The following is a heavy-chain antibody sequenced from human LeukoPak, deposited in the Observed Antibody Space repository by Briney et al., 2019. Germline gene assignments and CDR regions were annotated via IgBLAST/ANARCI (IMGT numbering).Heavy chain of an antibody. Sequence: PGGSLRLSCVGSGFTVSSNYMNWVRQAPGKGLEWVSVVYIGGTTYYADSVKGRFTISRDNSKNTLYLQMNSLRAEDTAVYYCAKTSRDGYNKYYFDYWGQGTLVTVSS. V-gene: IGHV3-53*01. CDR2: VYIGGTT. J-gene: IGHJ4*02. D-gene: IGHD5-24*01. CDR3: AKTSRDGYNKYYFDY. CDR1: GFTVSSNY.